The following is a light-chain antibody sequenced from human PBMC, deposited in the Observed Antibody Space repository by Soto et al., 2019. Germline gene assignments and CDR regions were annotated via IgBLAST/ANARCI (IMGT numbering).Light chain of an antibody. Sequence: QALWTQSPSEAGTPGQRVTSSCSGSNSNIGSNPVHWYQQFPGTAPKVLIYSNYQRPSGVPDRFSGSKSGTSASLAISGLQSEDEADYYCAAWDDRMSDLLFGGGTKVTV. CDR2: SNY. CDR3: AAWDDRMSDLL. V-gene: IGLV1-44*01. CDR1: NSNIGSNP. J-gene: IGLJ2*01.